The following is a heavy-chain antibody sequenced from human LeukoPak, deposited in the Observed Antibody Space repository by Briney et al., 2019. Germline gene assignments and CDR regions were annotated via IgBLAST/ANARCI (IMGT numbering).Heavy chain of an antibody. CDR1: GDSIISNIYW. V-gene: IGHV4-39*01. J-gene: IGHJ3*01. Sequence: SETLSLTCTVSGDSIISNIYWWDWVRLPPGKGLEWIGATFYTGRTFYSPSLKSRVAISVDTSKNQFSLDLSSATAADTAVYYCARRRHNFDFYDVWGQGTRVTVSS. D-gene: IGHD3/OR15-3a*01. CDR2: TFYTGRT. CDR3: ARRRHNFDFYDV.